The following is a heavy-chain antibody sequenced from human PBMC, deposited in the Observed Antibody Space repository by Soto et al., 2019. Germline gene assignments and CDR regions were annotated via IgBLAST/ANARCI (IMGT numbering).Heavy chain of an antibody. CDR3: ARDLGLRFLEWLFDY. CDR2: ISYDGSNK. V-gene: IGHV3-30-3*01. J-gene: IGHJ4*02. Sequence: QVQLVESGGGVVQPGRSLRLSCAASGFTFSSDAMHWVRQAPGKGLEWVAVISYDGSNKYYADSAKGRFTISRDNSKNTLYLQMNSLRAEDTAVYYCARDLGLRFLEWLFDYWGQGTLVTVSS. D-gene: IGHD3-3*01. CDR1: GFTFSSDA.